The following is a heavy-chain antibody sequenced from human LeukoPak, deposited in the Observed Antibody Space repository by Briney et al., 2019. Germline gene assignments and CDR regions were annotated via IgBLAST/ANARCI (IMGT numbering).Heavy chain of an antibody. CDR3: ARAIPMVRGSNWFDP. Sequence: SETLSLTCAVYAGSFSGYYWSWIRQPAGKGLEWIGRIYTSGSTNYNPSLKSRVTISVDTSKNQFSLKLSSVTAADTAVYYCARAIPMVRGSNWFDPWGQGTLVTVSS. CDR1: AGSFSGYY. V-gene: IGHV4-59*10. J-gene: IGHJ5*02. D-gene: IGHD3-10*01. CDR2: IYTSGST.